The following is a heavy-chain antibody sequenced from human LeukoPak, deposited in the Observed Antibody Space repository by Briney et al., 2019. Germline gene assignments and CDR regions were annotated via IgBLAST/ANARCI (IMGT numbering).Heavy chain of an antibody. Sequence: PGGSLRLSCAASGFTVSSNYMSWVRQAPGKGLEWVSVIYSGGSTYYADSVKGRFTISRDNSKNTLYLQMNSLRAEDTAVYYCARVGHIVVATGEYYFDYWGQGTLVTVSS. CDR2: IYSGGST. J-gene: IGHJ4*02. V-gene: IGHV3-66*01. CDR3: ARVGHIVVATGEYYFDY. CDR1: GFTVSSNY. D-gene: IGHD2-21*02.